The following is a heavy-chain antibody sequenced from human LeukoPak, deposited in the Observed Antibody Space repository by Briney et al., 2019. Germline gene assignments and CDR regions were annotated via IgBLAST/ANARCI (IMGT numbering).Heavy chain of an antibody. J-gene: IGHJ6*04. V-gene: IGHV1-3*01. CDR2: INAGNGNT. CDR1: GYTFTSYA. CDR3: ASSHGDYYYYGMDV. D-gene: IGHD4-17*01. Sequence: GASVKVSCKASGYTFTSYAMHWARQAPGQRLEWMGWINAGNGNTKYSQKFQGRVTITRDTSASTAYMELSSLRSEDTAVYYCASSHGDYYYYGMDVWGKGTTVTVSS.